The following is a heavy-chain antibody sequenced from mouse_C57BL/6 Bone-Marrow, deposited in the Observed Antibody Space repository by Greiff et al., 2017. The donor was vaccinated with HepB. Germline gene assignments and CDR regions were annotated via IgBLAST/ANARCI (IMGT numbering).Heavy chain of an antibody. V-gene: IGHV1-26*01. CDR3: ARKAPIYDGYYGPLDY. CDR1: GYTFTDYY. Sequence: VQLQQSGPELVKPGASVKISCKASGYTFTDYYMNWVKQSHGKSLEWIGDINPNNGGTSYNQKFKGKATLTVDKSSSTAYMELRSLTSEDSAVYYCARKAPIYDGYYGPLDYWGQGTTLTVSS. D-gene: IGHD2-3*01. CDR2: INPNNGGT. J-gene: IGHJ2*01.